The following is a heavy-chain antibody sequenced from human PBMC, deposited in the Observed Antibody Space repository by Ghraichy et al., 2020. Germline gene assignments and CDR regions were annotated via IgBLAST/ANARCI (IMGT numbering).Heavy chain of an antibody. CDR2: IWYDGSNK. Sequence: LSLTCAASGFTFSSYGMHWVRQAPGKGLEWVAVIWYDGSNKYYADSVKGRFTISRDNSKNTLYLQMNSLRAEDTAVYYCAREAAYPYNWFDPWGQGTLVTVSS. J-gene: IGHJ5*02. CDR3: AREAAYPYNWFDP. CDR1: GFTFSSYG. V-gene: IGHV3-33*01. D-gene: IGHD6-25*01.